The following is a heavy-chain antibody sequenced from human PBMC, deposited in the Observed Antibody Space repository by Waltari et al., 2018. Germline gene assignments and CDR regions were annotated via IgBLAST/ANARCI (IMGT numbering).Heavy chain of an antibody. CDR1: GLNFNGCA. CDR3: AKDRNGYFQPVDS. CDR2: IRGGGITP. Sequence: EVKLLKSGCNWLQSEWSLRLSSADCGLNFNGCAMSWVLQAPGNGLPWVPTIRGGGITPYYADSVKGRFTISSDNYKNTLSLQMNSLRAEATAIYYCAKDRNGYFQPVDSWVQGTLVTVSS. V-gene: IGHV3-23*01. D-gene: IGHD3-22*01. J-gene: IGHJ4*02.